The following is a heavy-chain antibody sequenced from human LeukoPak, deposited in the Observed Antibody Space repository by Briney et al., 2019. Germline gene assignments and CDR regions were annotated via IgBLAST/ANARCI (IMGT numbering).Heavy chain of an antibody. Sequence: GGSLRLSCAASGFTFSNYAMSWVRQAPGKGLEWVSGISGGGGSSDYADSVKGRFTISRDNSKNTLYLQVDSLRAEDTALYYCAKMSGYCSRWASKFDYWGQGTLVTVSS. CDR2: ISGGGGSS. V-gene: IGHV3-23*01. D-gene: IGHD3-3*01. CDR3: AKMSGYCSRWASKFDY. J-gene: IGHJ4*02. CDR1: GFTFSNYA.